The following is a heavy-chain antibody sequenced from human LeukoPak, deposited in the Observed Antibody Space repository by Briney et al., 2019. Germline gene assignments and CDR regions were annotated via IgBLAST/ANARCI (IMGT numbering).Heavy chain of an antibody. CDR2: ISGSGTTI. J-gene: IGHJ4*02. V-gene: IGHV3-48*03. CDR3: AREGNYYFDY. D-gene: IGHD1-7*01. Sequence: GESLKISCAASGFTFSTYEMHWVRQAPGKGLEWVSYISGSGTTIYYADSVKGRFTISRDNAKNSLILQMNGLRAEDTAVYYCAREGNYYFDYWGQGTLVTVSS. CDR1: GFTFSTYE.